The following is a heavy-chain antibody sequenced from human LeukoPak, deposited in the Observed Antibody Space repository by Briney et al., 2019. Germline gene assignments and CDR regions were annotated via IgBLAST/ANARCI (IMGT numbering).Heavy chain of an antibody. CDR1: GGSFSGYY. CDR3: ARAQTYDFWSGYSFDY. Sequence: KPSETLSLTCAVYGGSFSGYYWSWIRQPPGKGLEWIGEINHSGSTNYNPSLKSRVTISVDTSKNQFSLKLSSVTAADTAVYYCARAQTYDFWSGYSFDYWGQGTLVTVSS. V-gene: IGHV4-34*01. D-gene: IGHD3-3*01. J-gene: IGHJ4*02. CDR2: INHSGST.